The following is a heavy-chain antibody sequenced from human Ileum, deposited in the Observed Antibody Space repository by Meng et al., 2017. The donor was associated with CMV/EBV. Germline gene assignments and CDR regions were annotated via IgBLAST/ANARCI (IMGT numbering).Heavy chain of an antibody. CDR3: AKHCPLKYCSSTLQCDMDV. Sequence: GESLKISCAASGFTFSSYAMSWVRQAPGKVLEWVSAFSGSGGSTYYAASVKGRFTISRDNSKNTLYLQMNSLRAEDTTVYYCAKHCPLKYCSSTLQCDMDVWGQGTTVTVSS. D-gene: IGHD2-2*01. V-gene: IGHV3-23*01. J-gene: IGHJ6*02. CDR2: FSGSGGST. CDR1: GFTFSSYA.